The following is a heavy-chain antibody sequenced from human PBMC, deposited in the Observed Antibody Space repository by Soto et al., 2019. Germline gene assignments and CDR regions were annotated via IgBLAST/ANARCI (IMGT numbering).Heavy chain of an antibody. CDR1: GYSYTSYA. Sequence: SVKVSCEASGYSYTSYAMHWVRQAPGQRLEWMGWINAGNGNTKYSQKFQGRVTITRDTSASTAYMELSSLRSEDTAVYYCARVSSSSWYKEVAFDIWGQGTMVTVSS. D-gene: IGHD6-13*01. V-gene: IGHV1-3*01. CDR2: INAGNGNT. J-gene: IGHJ3*02. CDR3: ARVSSSSWYKEVAFDI.